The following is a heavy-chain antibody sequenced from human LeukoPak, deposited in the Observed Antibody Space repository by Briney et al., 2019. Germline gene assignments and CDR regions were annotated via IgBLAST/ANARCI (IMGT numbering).Heavy chain of an antibody. CDR2: IYFSGNT. Sequence: SETLSLTCTVSGGSIRSNSYYWGWIRQPPGQGLEWIGSIYFSGNTYYNPSLKSRVTISVDTSKNQFSLKLSSVTAADTAVYYCATGSSRYYYYMDVWGKGTTVTASS. V-gene: IGHV4-39*01. CDR1: GGSIRSNSYY. D-gene: IGHD3-10*01. CDR3: ATGSSRYYYYMDV. J-gene: IGHJ6*03.